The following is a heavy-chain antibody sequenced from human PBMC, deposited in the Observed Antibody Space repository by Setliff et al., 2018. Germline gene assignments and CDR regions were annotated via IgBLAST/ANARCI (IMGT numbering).Heavy chain of an antibody. CDR2: ISGASSTI. CDR1: GLTFRNFG. CDR3: ARGAMYYYESSGYSLDY. J-gene: IGHJ4*02. Sequence: PGGSLRLSCIVSGLTFRNFGMTWVCQAPGKGLEWLSKISGASSTIYHADSVKGRFTISRDNAQNSLYLQMNNLTAEDTAVYYCARGAMYYYESSGYSLDYWDQGTLFTGS. D-gene: IGHD3-22*01. V-gene: IGHV3-48*01.